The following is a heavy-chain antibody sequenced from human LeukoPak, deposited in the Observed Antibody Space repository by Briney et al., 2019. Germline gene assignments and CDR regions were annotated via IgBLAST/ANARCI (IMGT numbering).Heavy chain of an antibody. Sequence: SETLSLTCAVYGGSFSGYYWSWIRQPPGKGLEWIGEINHNGSTNYNPSLKSRVTISVDTSKNQFSLKLSSVTAADTAVYYCARSGKSIAAGFDYWGQGTLVTVSS. CDR2: INHNGST. V-gene: IGHV4-34*01. CDR1: GGSFSGYY. J-gene: IGHJ4*02. D-gene: IGHD6-6*01. CDR3: ARSGKSIAAGFDY.